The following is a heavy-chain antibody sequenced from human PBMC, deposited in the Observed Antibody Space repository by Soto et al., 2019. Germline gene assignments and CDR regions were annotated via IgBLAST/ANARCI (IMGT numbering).Heavy chain of an antibody. CDR1: GFIFSTYA. D-gene: IGHD2-2*01. Sequence: QVQLVESGGGVVQPGGSLRLSCAASGFIFSTYAMYWVRQTPGKGLEWVAVISYDGNSNFYTDSVKGRFNISRDNSRNMIYLQINNLSPEDTALYIWARDSVALAGDSGAGTKLAHRGQGTLVTVSS. J-gene: IGHJ4*02. V-gene: IGHV3-30*14. CDR3: ARDSVALAGDSGAGTKLAH. CDR2: ISYDGNSN.